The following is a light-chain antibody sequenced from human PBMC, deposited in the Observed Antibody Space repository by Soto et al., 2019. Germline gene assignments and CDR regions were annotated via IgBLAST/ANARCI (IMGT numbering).Light chain of an antibody. J-gene: IGKJ1*01. CDR2: KAT. CDR3: QHYNSYSEA. CDR1: QNINTW. V-gene: IGKV1-5*03. Sequence: DIQMTQSPSTLSASVGDRVTITCRASQNINTWLAWYQQKPGKAPKLLIYKATNLESGVPSRFSGSGSETEFTITISSLQPDDFATYYCQHYNSYSEAFGQGTKVDIK.